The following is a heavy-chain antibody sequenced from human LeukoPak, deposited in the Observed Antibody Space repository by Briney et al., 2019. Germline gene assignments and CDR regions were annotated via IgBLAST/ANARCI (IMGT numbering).Heavy chain of an antibody. Sequence: GGSLRLSCATSGFTFSDYYMSWIRQAPGKGLEWLSYISGSGSDINYADSVKGRFTVSRDNAKSALYLQMNSLRDEDTAIYYCARDPYNGNYGDFYYYYMDVWGKGTTVTISS. J-gene: IGHJ6*03. D-gene: IGHD1-26*01. CDR1: GFTFSDYY. V-gene: IGHV3-11*04. CDR3: ARDPYNGNYGDFYYYYMDV. CDR2: ISGSGSDI.